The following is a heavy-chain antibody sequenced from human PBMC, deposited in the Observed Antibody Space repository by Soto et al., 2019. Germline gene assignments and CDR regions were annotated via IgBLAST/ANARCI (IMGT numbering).Heavy chain of an antibody. V-gene: IGHV4-31*03. J-gene: IGHJ6*02. CDR1: GGSISSGGYY. D-gene: IGHD6-13*01. CDR2: IYYSGST. Sequence: SETLSLTCTVSGGSISSGGYYWSWIRQHPGKGLEWIGYIYYSGSTYYNPSLKSRVTISVDTSKNQFSLKLSSVTAADTAVYYCARFLEEDSSSWYQYYYGMDVWGQGTTVTVSS. CDR3: ARFLEEDSSSWYQYYYGMDV.